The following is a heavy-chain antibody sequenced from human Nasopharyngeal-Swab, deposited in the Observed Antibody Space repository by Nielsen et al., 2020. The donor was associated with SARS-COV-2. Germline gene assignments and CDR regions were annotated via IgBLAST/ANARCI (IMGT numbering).Heavy chain of an antibody. CDR3: ARDGTYYYETSGYPFHH. CDR1: GGSLNSRGSY. D-gene: IGHD3-22*01. J-gene: IGHJ1*01. CDR2: IDYSGST. Sequence: SETLSLTCTVSGGSLNSRGSYWAWLRQPPGKGLEWIGSIDYSGSTYYNPSLKSRVTFSVDTSKNQFYLKLTSVTAADTAMYYCARDGTYYYETSGYPFHHWGQGTLVTVSS. V-gene: IGHV4-39*07.